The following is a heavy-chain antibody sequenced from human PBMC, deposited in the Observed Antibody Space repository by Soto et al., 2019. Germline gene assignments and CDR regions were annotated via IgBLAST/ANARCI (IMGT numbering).Heavy chain of an antibody. CDR3: ARGSHYYYDSSGYDY. J-gene: IGHJ4*02. CDR2: ISSSGSTI. D-gene: IGHD3-22*01. CDR1: GFTFSSYE. Sequence: PGGSLRLSCAASGFTFSSYEMNWVREAPGTGLEWVSYISSSGSTIYYADSVKGRFTISTDNAKNSLHLHLTSLRAEDTAVYYRARGSHYYYDSSGYDYWGQGT. V-gene: IGHV3-48*03.